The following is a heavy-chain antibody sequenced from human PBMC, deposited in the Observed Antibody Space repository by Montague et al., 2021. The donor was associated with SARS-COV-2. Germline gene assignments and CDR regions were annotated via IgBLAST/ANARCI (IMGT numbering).Heavy chain of an antibody. CDR3: AKQALTRYCTSTTCFGAAFDI. CDR2: IYYSGST. V-gene: IGHV4-59*08. J-gene: IGHJ3*02. Sequence: SETLSLTCTVSGVPISSYYWTWIRQPPGKGLEWIGFIYYSGSTNYNPPLKSRVTISVDTSKNQFSLKLSSVTAADTAVYYCAKQALTRYCTSTTCFGAAFDIWGQGTMVTVSS. CDR1: GVPISSYY. D-gene: IGHD2-2*01.